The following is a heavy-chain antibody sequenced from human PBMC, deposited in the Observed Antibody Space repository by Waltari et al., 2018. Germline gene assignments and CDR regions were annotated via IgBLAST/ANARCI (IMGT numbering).Heavy chain of an antibody. CDR1: GFTFSPYW. CDR2: INTDGSTI. V-gene: IGHV3-74*01. J-gene: IGHJ4*02. D-gene: IGHD4-17*01. CDR3: TREDYGGKDC. Sequence: EVQPAESGGGLVQPGESLRLSCAASGFTFSPYWMHWVRQGPGKGLVWVSRINTDGSTINYADSVKGRFTISRDNAKNTLYLQMNSLRAEDTAVYYCTREDYGGKDCWGQGTLVTVSS.